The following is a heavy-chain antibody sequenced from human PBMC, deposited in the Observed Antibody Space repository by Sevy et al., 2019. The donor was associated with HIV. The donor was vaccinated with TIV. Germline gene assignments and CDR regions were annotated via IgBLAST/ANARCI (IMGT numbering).Heavy chain of an antibody. Sequence: GGSLRLSCAASGFTFSSYGMHWVRQAPGKGLEWAAVISYDGSNKYYADSVKGRFTISRDNSKNTLYLQMNSLRAEDTAVYYCAKDRLQLWFDYWGQGTLVTVSS. J-gene: IGHJ4*02. CDR3: AKDRLQLWFDY. D-gene: IGHD5-18*01. V-gene: IGHV3-30*18. CDR1: GFTFSSYG. CDR2: ISYDGSNK.